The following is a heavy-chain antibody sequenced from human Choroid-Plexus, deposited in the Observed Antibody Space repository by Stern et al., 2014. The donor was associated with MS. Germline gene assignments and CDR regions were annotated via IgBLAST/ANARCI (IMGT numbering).Heavy chain of an antibody. CDR1: GYIFTGYY. V-gene: IGHV1-2*02. Sequence: QLVQSGAEVKKPGASVKVSCKTSGYIFTGYYIHWGRQAPGQGLEWMAWINPNTGRTKYAQKVQVRVTMSRDTSISTAYVELSSLTSDDTAVYYCARDQRGITIFGVVTDYYYLGMDVWGQGTTVTVSS. CDR2: INPNTGRT. D-gene: IGHD3-3*01. J-gene: IGHJ6*02. CDR3: ARDQRGITIFGVVTDYYYLGMDV.